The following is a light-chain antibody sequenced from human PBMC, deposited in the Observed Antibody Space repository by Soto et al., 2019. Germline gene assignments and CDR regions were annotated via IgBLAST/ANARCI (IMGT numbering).Light chain of an antibody. V-gene: IGLV1-44*01. Sequence: QSVLTQPPSASGTPGQRVTISCSGSSSNIGSNTLNWYQQLPGTAPKLLIYSNNQRPSGVADRFSCSTSGTSASLAISGLQYEDEDYYYCAAWDDSLNGLFGGGTKLTVL. J-gene: IGLJ2*01. CDR3: AAWDDSLNGL. CDR2: SNN. CDR1: SSNIGSNT.